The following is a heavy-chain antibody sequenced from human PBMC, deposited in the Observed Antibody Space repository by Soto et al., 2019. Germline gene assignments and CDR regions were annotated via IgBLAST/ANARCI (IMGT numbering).Heavy chain of an antibody. J-gene: IGHJ4*02. CDR2: LYYSGTT. D-gene: IGHD6-13*01. CDR3: ATVGRSIAAAGTHSDY. V-gene: IGHV4-31*01. CDR1: GGSISSGGYY. Sequence: QVQLQESGPGLVKPSQTLSLTCTVSGGSISSGGYYWSWIRQHPGKGLEWIGYLYYSGTTYYNPSPKSLVTIPADTSKNQFPLKRSSVPAADTAVYYCATVGRSIAAAGTHSDYWGQGTLVTVSS.